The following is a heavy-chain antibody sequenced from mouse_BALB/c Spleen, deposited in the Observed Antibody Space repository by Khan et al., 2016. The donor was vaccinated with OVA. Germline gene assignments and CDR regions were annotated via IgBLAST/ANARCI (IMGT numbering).Heavy chain of an antibody. V-gene: IGHV5-6*01. CDR3: ADHLTGSFAD. Sequence: EVELVESGGDLVKPGGSLKLSCAASGFTFSSYSMSWVRQTPDKRLEWVASISSGGDYNYYPDSVKGRFTISRDNAKNTLYLQMSDLKSEDTAMYYCADHLTGSFADWGQGTLVTVSA. D-gene: IGHD4-1*01. CDR2: ISSGGDYN. J-gene: IGHJ3*01. CDR1: GFTFSSYS.